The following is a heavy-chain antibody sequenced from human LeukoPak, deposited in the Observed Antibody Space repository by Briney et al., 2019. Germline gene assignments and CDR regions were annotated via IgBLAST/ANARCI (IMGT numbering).Heavy chain of an antibody. CDR2: ISWDDDK. D-gene: IGHD6-13*01. CDR3: AHSRIAAGAGLLKWFDP. Sequence: SGPTLVNPTQTLTLTCTFSGFSVSTSAVGVGWIRQPPGKALEWLALISWDDDKRYSPSLKSRVTLTKDTSKNQVVLTMTNMDPVDTATYYCAHSRIAAGAGLLKWFDPWGQGTLVTVSS. V-gene: IGHV2-5*02. J-gene: IGHJ5*02. CDR1: GFSVSTSAVG.